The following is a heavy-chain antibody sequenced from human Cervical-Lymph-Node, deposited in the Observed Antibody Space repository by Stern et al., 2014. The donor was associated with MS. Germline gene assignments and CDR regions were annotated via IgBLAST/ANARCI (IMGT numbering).Heavy chain of an antibody. D-gene: IGHD2-21*02. CDR1: GFTFSSYA. CDR2: ISGSGGST. Sequence: EVQLEESGGGLVQPGGSLRLSCAASGFTFSSYAMSWVRQAPGKGLEWVSAISGSGGSTYYADSVKGRFTISRDNSKNTLYLQMNSLRAEDTAVYYCAKGKALAYCGGDCPKVGYFQHWGQGTLVTVSS. V-gene: IGHV3-23*04. CDR3: AKGKALAYCGGDCPKVGYFQH. J-gene: IGHJ1*01.